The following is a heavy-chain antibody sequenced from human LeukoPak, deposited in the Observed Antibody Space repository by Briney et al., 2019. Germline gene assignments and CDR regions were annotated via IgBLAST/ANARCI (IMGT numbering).Heavy chain of an antibody. D-gene: IGHD2-2*03. CDR2: ISAYNGNT. J-gene: IGHJ6*04. V-gene: IGHV1-18*04. CDR1: GYTFTSYG. CDR3: ARDGYCSSTSCGYYYGMDV. Sequence: ASVKVSCKASGYTFTSYGISWVRQAPGQGREWMGWISAYNGNTNYAQKLQGRATMTTDTSTSTAYMELRSLRSDDTAVYYCARDGYCSSTSCGYYYGMDVWGKGTTVTVSS.